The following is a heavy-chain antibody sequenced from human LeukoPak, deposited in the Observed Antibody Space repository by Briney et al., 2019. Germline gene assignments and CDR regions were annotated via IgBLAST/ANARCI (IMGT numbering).Heavy chain of an antibody. CDR2: IKSDGSAS. CDR3: FIIKAG. V-gene: IGHV3-74*01. J-gene: IGHJ4*02. Sequence: GGSLRLSCAASGLTFSSYWMHWVRQAPGKGLVWVSRIKSDGSASSYADSVKGRFTISRDNAENTVYLQMNSLRAEDTAIYYCFIIKAGGGQGTLVTVSS. D-gene: IGHD3-10*01. CDR1: GLTFSSYW.